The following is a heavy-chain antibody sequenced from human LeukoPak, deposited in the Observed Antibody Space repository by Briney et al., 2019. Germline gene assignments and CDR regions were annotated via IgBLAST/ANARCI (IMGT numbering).Heavy chain of an antibody. Sequence: PGGSLRLSCTASGFTFSSLSMNWVRQAPGKGLEWVSYISGTSSHIYYADSVKGRLTISRDNAKNSLYLQMNSLRDEDTAVYYCARKGDYHDYWGQGTLVTVSS. V-gene: IGHV3-48*02. CDR3: ARKGDYHDY. CDR2: ISGTSSHI. J-gene: IGHJ4*02. CDR1: GFTFSSLS.